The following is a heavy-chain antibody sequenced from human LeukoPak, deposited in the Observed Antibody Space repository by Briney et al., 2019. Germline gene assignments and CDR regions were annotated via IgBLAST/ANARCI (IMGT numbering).Heavy chain of an antibody. D-gene: IGHD3-10*01. V-gene: IGHV3-48*01. CDR3: ARDYYGSGSYSGDAFDI. CDR2: ISSSSSTI. Sequence: GGSLRLSCAASGFTFSSYSMNWVRQAPGKGLEWVSYISSSSSTIYYADSVKGRFTISRDNAKNSLYLQMNSLRAEDTAVYYCARDYYGSGSYSGDAFDIWGQGTMVTVSS. J-gene: IGHJ3*02. CDR1: GFTFSSYS.